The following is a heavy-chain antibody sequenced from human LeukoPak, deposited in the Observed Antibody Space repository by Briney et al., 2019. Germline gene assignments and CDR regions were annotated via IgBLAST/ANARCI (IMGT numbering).Heavy chain of an antibody. CDR2: IYLGDANA. V-gene: IGHV5-51*01. CDR3: ISAVQGNTYFDH. D-gene: IGHD2/OR15-2a*01. J-gene: IGHJ4*02. CDR1: GFTISTYW. Sequence: GESLKISCKSSGFTISTYWIGWVRQMPGKGLEWLGLIYLGDANATTSPSSFQGQVTFSADKSISTAYLQWSSLKASDSGMYYCISAVQGNTYFDHWGQGIRVTVSS.